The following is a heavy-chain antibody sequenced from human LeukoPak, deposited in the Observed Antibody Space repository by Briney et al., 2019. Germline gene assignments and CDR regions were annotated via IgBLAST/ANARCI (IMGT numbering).Heavy chain of an antibody. CDR2: IYYSGST. J-gene: IGHJ5*02. CDR1: GGSTSSYY. D-gene: IGHD6-13*01. CDR3: ASYGRGPGSPSYVAVAANWFDP. Sequence: SETLSLTCTVSGGSTSSYYWSWIRQPPGKGLEWIGYIYYSGSTNYNPSLKSRVTISVDMSKNQFSLKLSSVTAADTAVYYCASYGRGPGSPSYVAVAANWFDPWGQGTLVTVSS. V-gene: IGHV4-59*01.